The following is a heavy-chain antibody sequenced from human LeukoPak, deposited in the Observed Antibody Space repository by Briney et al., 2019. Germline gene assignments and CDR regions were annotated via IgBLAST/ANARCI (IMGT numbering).Heavy chain of an antibody. CDR1: GGSISSYY. CDR2: IYTSGST. V-gene: IGHV4-4*07. Sequence: KPSETLSLTCTVSGGSISSYYWSWIRQPAGKGLEWIGRIYTSGSTNYNPSLKSRVTMSVDTSKNQFSLKLSSVTAADTAVYYCARSEAFTAAGRDYYYYMDVWGKGTTVTVSS. J-gene: IGHJ6*03. D-gene: IGHD6-13*01. CDR3: ARSEAFTAAGRDYYYYMDV.